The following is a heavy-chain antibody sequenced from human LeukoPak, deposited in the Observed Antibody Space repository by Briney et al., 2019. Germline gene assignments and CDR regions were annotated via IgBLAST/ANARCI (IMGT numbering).Heavy chain of an antibody. CDR3: ARDHRSGGSCYSSVLYYYYYGMDV. CDR1: GGTFSSYA. J-gene: IGHJ6*02. CDR2: IIPILGIA. Sequence: GTSVKVSCKASGGTFSSYAISWVRQAPRQGLEWMGRIIPILGIANYAQKFQGRVTITADKSTSTAYMELSSLRSEDTAVYYCARDHRSGGSCYSSVLYYYYYGMDVWGQGTTVTVSS. V-gene: IGHV1-69*04. D-gene: IGHD2-15*01.